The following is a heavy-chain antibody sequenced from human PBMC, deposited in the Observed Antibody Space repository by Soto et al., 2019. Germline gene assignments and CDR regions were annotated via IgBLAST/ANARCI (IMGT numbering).Heavy chain of an antibody. J-gene: IGHJ4*02. CDR1: GYTFSGSY. V-gene: IGHV1-2*02. Sequence: ASVKVSCKAAGYTFSGSYLHWVRQAPGQGLEWMGWINPDTGGTNYAEKFQGRVTMTRDTSISTAYLEVNGLTSDDTAVFYCTRKVATFNFNLWGQGTQVTVSS. CDR2: INPDTGGT. D-gene: IGHD5-12*01. CDR3: TRKVATFNFNL.